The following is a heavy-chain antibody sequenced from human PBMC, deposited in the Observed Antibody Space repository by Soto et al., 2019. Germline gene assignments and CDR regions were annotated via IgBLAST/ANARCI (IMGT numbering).Heavy chain of an antibody. Sequence: SETLSLTCTVSGGSISSYYWIWIRQPPGKGLEWIGYIYYSGSTNYNPSLKSRVTISVDTSKNQFSLKLSSVTAADTAVYYCARGSSGYYRVKANWFDPWGQGTLVTVSS. CDR1: GGSISSYY. CDR3: ARGSSGYYRVKANWFDP. D-gene: IGHD3-3*01. CDR2: IYYSGST. J-gene: IGHJ5*02. V-gene: IGHV4-59*01.